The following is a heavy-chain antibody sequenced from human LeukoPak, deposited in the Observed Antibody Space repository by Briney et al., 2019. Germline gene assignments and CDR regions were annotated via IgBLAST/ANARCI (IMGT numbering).Heavy chain of an antibody. V-gene: IGHV4-59*01. CDR2: IYYSGST. CDR1: GGSISSYY. CDR3: ARVFEGYSYGFVGN. D-gene: IGHD5-18*01. J-gene: IGHJ4*02. Sequence: SETLSLTCTVSGGSISSYYWSWIRQPPGKGLEWIGYIYYSGSTNYNPSLKSRVTISVDTSKNQFSLKLSSVTAADTAVYYCARVFEGYSYGFVGNWGQGTLVTVSS.